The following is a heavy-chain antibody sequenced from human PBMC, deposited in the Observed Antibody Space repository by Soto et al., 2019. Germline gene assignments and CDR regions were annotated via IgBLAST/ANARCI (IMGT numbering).Heavy chain of an antibody. Sequence: FADSVKGRFTISRDNAKNSLYLQMNSLRAEDTAVYYCARSPYYYDSSGYYGYWGQGTLVTVSS. D-gene: IGHD3-22*01. V-gene: IGHV3-21*01. CDR3: ARSPYYYDSSGYYGY. J-gene: IGHJ4*02.